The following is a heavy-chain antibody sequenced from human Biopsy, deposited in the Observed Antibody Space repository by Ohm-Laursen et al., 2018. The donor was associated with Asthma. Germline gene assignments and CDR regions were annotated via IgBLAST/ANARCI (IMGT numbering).Heavy chain of an antibody. V-gene: IGHV4-59*07. CDR2: VYYSGST. Sequence: SDTLSLTCTVSGGSINNFYWSWIRQPPGKRLESIGHVYYSGSTNYNPSLKSRVTISIDASKNQFSLKLTSVTAADTAVYYCARGVDRVTGLLDHFDSWGQGTLVIVSS. D-gene: IGHD2-21*02. CDR3: ARGVDRVTGLLDHFDS. J-gene: IGHJ4*02. CDR1: GGSINNFY.